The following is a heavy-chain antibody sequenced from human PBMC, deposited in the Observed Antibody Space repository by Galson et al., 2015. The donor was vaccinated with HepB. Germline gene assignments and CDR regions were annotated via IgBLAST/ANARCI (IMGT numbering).Heavy chain of an antibody. J-gene: IGHJ5*02. CDR2: ISSSSSTI. Sequence: SLRLSCAASTFIFSTYSMNWVRQAPGKGLECVSYISSSSSTIYYADSVKGRFTISRDNAKNSLYLQMNGLRVEDTAVYYCARAALGWIDPWGQGTLVTVSS. CDR1: TFIFSTYS. D-gene: IGHD6-25*01. CDR3: ARAALGWIDP. V-gene: IGHV3-48*04.